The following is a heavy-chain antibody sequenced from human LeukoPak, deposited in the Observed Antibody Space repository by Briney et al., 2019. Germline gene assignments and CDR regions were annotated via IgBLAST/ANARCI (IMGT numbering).Heavy chain of an antibody. CDR2: FDPEDGDA. CDR1: GYTLTELS. Sequence: ASVKVSCKVSGYTLTELSMHWVRQAPGKGLEWMGGFDPEDGDAIYSQKFQGRVTMTEDTSTDTAYMELSSLRSEDTAVYYCATVIAAENYPFDYWGQGTLVTVSS. V-gene: IGHV1-24*01. CDR3: ATVIAAENYPFDY. J-gene: IGHJ4*02. D-gene: IGHD6-13*01.